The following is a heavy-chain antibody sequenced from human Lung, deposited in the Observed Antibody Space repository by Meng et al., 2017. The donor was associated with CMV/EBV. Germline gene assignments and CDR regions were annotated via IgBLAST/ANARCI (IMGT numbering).Heavy chain of an antibody. CDR1: GGSISSSNW. V-gene: IGHV4-4*02. CDR3: ARVVTALWGYYFDY. J-gene: IGHJ4*02. D-gene: IGHD2-21*02. Sequence: QVQLQESGRGLVTALGTLSLTCAVSGGSISSSNWWSWVRQPPGKGLEWIGEIYHSGSTNYNPSLKSRVTISVDKSKNQFSLKLSSVTAADTAVYYCARVVTALWGYYFDYWGQGTLVTVSS. CDR2: IYHSGST.